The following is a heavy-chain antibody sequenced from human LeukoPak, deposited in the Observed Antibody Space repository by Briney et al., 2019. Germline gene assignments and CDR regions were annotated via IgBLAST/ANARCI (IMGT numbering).Heavy chain of an antibody. Sequence: SETPSLTCTVSGGSISSSSYYWGWIRQPPGKGLEWIGSIYYSGSTYYNPSLKSRVTISVDTSKNQFSLKLSSVTAADTAVYYCARGTSGSYFNDAFDIWGQGTMVTVSS. D-gene: IGHD1-26*01. CDR3: ARGTSGSYFNDAFDI. V-gene: IGHV4-39*07. CDR1: GGSISSSSYY. CDR2: IYYSGST. J-gene: IGHJ3*02.